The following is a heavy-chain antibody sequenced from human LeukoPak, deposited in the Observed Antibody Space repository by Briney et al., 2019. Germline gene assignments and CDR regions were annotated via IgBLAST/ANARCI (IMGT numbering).Heavy chain of an antibody. CDR1: GFTFSSYW. J-gene: IGHJ4*02. D-gene: IGHD1-14*01. CDR2: IKQDGSEK. CDR3: ARDINLRAEGVAEPFDY. Sequence: PGGSLRLSCAASGFTFSSYWMSWVRQAPGKGLEWVANIKQDGSEKYYVDSVKGRFTISRDNAKNSLYLQMNSLRAEDTAVYYCARDINLRAEGVAEPFDYWGQGTLVTVSS. V-gene: IGHV3-7*01.